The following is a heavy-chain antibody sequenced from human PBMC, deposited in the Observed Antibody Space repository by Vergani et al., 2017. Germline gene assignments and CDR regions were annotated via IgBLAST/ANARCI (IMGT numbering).Heavy chain of an antibody. CDR3: AKANPRNSGYNYLYYYHAMDV. CDR2: ISGSGGST. Sequence: EVQLLESGGDLVQPGGSLRLSCAASGFTFNHYAMNWVRQAPGKGLEWVSGISGSGGSTYYAGSVKGRFIISRDSSKNTLYLQMNSLGAGDTAVYYCAKANPRNSGYNYLYYYHAMDVWGQGTTVTVSS. J-gene: IGHJ6*02. D-gene: IGHD5-12*01. CDR1: GFTFNHYA. V-gene: IGHV3-23*01.